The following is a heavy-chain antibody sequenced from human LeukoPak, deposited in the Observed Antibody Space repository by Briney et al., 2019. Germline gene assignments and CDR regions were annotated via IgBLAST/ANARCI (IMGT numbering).Heavy chain of an antibody. CDR1: GFTFSSYG. CDR2: IWYDGSNK. D-gene: IGHD3-22*01. Sequence: GGSLRLSCAASGFTFSSYGMHWVRQAPGKGLEWVAVIWYDGSNKYYADSVKGRFTISRDNSKNTPYLQMNSLRAEDTAVYYCAVSYDSSGYYCFDYWGQGTLVTVSS. J-gene: IGHJ4*02. V-gene: IGHV3-33*01. CDR3: AVSYDSSGYYCFDY.